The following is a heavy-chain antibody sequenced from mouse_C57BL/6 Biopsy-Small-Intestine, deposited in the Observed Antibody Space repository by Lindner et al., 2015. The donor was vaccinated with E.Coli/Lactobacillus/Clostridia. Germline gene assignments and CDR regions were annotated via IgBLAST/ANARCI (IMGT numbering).Heavy chain of an antibody. CDR2: INPYNDGT. CDR1: GYTFTNYV. J-gene: IGHJ3*01. V-gene: IGHV1-14*01. Sequence: VQLQESGPELVKPGASVKMSCKASGYTFTNYVMHWVKQKPGQGLEWIGYINPYNDGTNYNEKFKGKATLTSDKSSSTAYMELSSLTSEDSAVYYCTRETYYFDGSSPFSYWGQGTLVTVSA. D-gene: IGHD1-1*01. CDR3: TRETYYFDGSSPFSY.